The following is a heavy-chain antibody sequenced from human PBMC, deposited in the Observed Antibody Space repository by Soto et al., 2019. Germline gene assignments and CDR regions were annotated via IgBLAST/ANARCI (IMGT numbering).Heavy chain of an antibody. CDR1: GFTFSSYG. CDR2: ISYDGSNK. Sequence: GGSLRLSCAASGFTFSSYGMHWVRQAPGKGLEWVAVISYDGSNKYYADSAKGRFTISRDNSKNTLYLQMNSLRAEDTAVYYCAKDLPPRAPYYDFWSGGYGFDVWGQGTTVTVS. D-gene: IGHD3-3*01. CDR3: AKDLPPRAPYYDFWSGGYGFDV. V-gene: IGHV3-30*18. J-gene: IGHJ6*02.